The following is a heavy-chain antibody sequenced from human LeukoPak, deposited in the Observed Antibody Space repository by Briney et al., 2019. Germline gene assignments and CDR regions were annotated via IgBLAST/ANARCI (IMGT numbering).Heavy chain of an antibody. D-gene: IGHD3-10*01. CDR2: ITTSDGNT. V-gene: IGHV3-23*01. CDR1: GFTFSSYT. CDR3: ARPRELRPYFDY. Sequence: GGSLRLSCAASGFTFSSYTMSWVRQAPGKGLEWVSTITTSDGNTYYADSVKGRFTVSRDNSKNTLFLQMNSLRAEDTAVYYCARPRELRPYFDYWGQGTLVTVSS. J-gene: IGHJ4*02.